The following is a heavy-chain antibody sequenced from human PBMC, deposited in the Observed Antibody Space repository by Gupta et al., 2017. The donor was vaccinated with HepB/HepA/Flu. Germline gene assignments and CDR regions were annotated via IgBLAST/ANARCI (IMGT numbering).Heavy chain of an antibody. CDR2: ISGDGGST. Sequence: EVQLVESGGGVVQPGGSLRLSCAASGFTFDDYAMHWVRQAPGKGLEWVSLISGDGGSTYYADSVKGRFTISRDNSKNSLYLQMNSLRTEDTALYYCAKDMSSYYGSGEMDVWGQGTTVTVSS. D-gene: IGHD3-10*01. J-gene: IGHJ6*02. V-gene: IGHV3-43*02. CDR1: GFTFDDYA. CDR3: AKDMSSYYGSGEMDV.